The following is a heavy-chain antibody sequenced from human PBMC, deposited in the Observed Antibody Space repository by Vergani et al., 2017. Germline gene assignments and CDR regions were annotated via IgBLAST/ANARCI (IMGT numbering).Heavy chain of an antibody. D-gene: IGHD2-21*02. CDR1: GFTFSSYA. Sequence: EVQLLESGGGLVQPGGSLRLSCAASGFTFSSYAMSWVRQAPGKGLEWVSAISGSGGSTYYADSVKGRFTISRDNSKNTLYLQMNSLRAEDKAVYYCAKVAGYCGGDCYPYYFDYWGQGTLVTVSS. CDR3: AKVAGYCGGDCYPYYFDY. V-gene: IGHV3-23*01. J-gene: IGHJ4*02. CDR2: ISGSGGST.